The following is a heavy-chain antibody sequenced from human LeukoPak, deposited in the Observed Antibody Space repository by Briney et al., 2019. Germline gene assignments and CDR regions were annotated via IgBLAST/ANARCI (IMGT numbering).Heavy chain of an antibody. CDR2: ISSSGSTI. Sequence: GGSLRLSCAASGFTFSSYEMNWVRQAPGKGLEWVSYISSSGSTIYYADSVKGRFTISRDNAKNSLYLQMNSLRAEDTAVYYCARTDIGDWGYFDYWGQRTLVTVSS. CDR3: ARTDIGDWGYFDY. J-gene: IGHJ4*02. V-gene: IGHV3-48*03. CDR1: GFTFSSYE. D-gene: IGHD3/OR15-3a*01.